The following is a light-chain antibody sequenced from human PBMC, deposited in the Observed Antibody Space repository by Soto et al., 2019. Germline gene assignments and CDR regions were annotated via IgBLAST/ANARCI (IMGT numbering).Light chain of an antibody. CDR3: KQSYRTLAWT. CDR2: AAS. V-gene: IGKV1-39*01. Sequence: DIQMTQCPSSLSASVGDRVTITCRASQSISSYLNSYQQKPGKAPKLLIYAASSLQSVVPSRFSGSGSGTDFTLTISSLQPEDFATYYCKQSYRTLAWTFGQGTKVDIK. J-gene: IGKJ1*01. CDR1: QSISSY.